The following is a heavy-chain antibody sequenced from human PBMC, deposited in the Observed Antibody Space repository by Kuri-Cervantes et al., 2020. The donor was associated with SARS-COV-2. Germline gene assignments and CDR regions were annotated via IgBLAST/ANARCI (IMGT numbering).Heavy chain of an antibody. CDR3: SRAGPGVSWDF. J-gene: IGHJ4*02. D-gene: IGHD2-8*01. CDR2: IKNKDQGYTT. V-gene: IGHV3-72*01. CDR1: GFTFSDHT. Sequence: GGSLRLSCAASGFTFSDHTTDWVRQAPGKGLEWVGRIKNKDQGYTTYYAASVKGRFTISRDDSKDSLYLQLNSLKSEDTALYYCSRAGPGVSWDFWGQGTLVTVSS.